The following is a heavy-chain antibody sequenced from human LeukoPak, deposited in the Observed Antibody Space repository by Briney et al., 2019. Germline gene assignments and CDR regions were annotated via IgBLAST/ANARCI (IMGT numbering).Heavy chain of an antibody. J-gene: IGHJ5*02. Sequence: SETLSLTCAVSGYSISSGYYWGWIRQPPGKGLEWIGSIYHSGSTYYNPSLKSRVTISVDTSKNQFSLKLSSVTAADTAVYYCARHEGRPPINWFDPWGQRTLVTVSS. D-gene: IGHD3-10*01. CDR2: IYHSGST. CDR1: GYSISSGYY. V-gene: IGHV4-38-2*01. CDR3: ARHEGRPPINWFDP.